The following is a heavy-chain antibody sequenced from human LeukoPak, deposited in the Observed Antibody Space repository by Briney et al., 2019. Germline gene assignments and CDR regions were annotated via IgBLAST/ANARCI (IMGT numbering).Heavy chain of an antibody. J-gene: IGHJ4*02. CDR2: IYPGDSDT. CDR1: GYRFNTNW. D-gene: IGHD2-2*03. CDR3: ARSGYCSSSSCSGQDY. Sequence: GESLKISCKGSGYRFNTNWIGWVRQMPGKGLEWMGIIYPGDSDTRYSPSFQGQVTISADKSISTAYLQWSSLKASDTAMYYCARSGYCSSSSCSGQDYWGQGTLVTGSS. V-gene: IGHV5-51*01.